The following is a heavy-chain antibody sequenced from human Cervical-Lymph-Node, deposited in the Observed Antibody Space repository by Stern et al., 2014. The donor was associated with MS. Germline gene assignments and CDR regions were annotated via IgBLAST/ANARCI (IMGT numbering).Heavy chain of an antibody. Sequence: VQLVQSGAEVKKPGASVKVSCKASGYSFTFYAINWVRQAPGQRLEWMGWIHAGNERTKYSQKVKGRLTITRDTSADTASMELSSLISEDTAVYFCARNSGSYPTGFDPGGQGTLFTV. CDR3: ARNSGSYPTGFDP. CDR2: IHAGNERT. D-gene: IGHD6-19*01. CDR1: GYSFTFYA. V-gene: IGHV1-3*01. J-gene: IGHJ5*02.